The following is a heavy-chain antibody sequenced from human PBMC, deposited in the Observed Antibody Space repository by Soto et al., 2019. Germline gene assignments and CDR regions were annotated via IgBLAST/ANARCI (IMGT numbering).Heavy chain of an antibody. CDR3: ARGAYYAFWSGYFFPY. V-gene: IGHV3-7*01. Sequence: GGSLRLSCAASGFTFSSYWMSWVRQAPGKGLEWVANIKQAGSEKYDVDSVKGRFTISRDNAKNSLYLQMNGLRAEDTAVYYCARGAYYAFWSGYFFPYWGQGTLVTVSS. D-gene: IGHD3-3*01. CDR2: IKQAGSEK. J-gene: IGHJ4*02. CDR1: GFTFSSYW.